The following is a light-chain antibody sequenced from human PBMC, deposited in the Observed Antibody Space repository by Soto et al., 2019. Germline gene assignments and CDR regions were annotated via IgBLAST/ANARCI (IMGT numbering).Light chain of an antibody. CDR3: QQCGSSST. CDR1: QTFSNSF. CDR2: GAS. Sequence: EIVMTQSPATLSVSPGERATLSCRASQTFSNSFLSWFQQIPGQAPRLLIYGASMRATGIPDRFSGSGSGTDFTLTISRLEPEDFAVYYCQQCGSSSTFGQGTRLEIK. J-gene: IGKJ5*01. V-gene: IGKV3-20*01.